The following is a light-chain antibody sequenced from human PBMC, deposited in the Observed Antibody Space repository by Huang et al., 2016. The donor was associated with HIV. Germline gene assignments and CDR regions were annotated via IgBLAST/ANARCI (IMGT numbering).Light chain of an antibody. Sequence: DIQMTQSPSSLSASVGDRVTITCRASQNIRSYVHWYQQKPGKAPQLLIYAASTLQSGVPSRFSGSGSGTDFTLTISSLQPEDFATYYCQQTYSSPRTFGPGTKVDIK. CDR2: AAS. J-gene: IGKJ1*01. CDR1: QNIRSY. V-gene: IGKV1-39*01. CDR3: QQTYSSPRT.